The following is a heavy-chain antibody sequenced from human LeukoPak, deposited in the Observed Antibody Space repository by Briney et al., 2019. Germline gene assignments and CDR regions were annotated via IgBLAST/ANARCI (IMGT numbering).Heavy chain of an antibody. CDR2: ISGSGNKT. D-gene: IGHD6-13*01. V-gene: IGHV3-23*01. J-gene: IGHJ4*02. Sequence: PGGSLRLSCAASGFTFSNYAMSWVRQAPGKGLEWVSTISGSGNKTYYADSVKGRFTISRDNSKNTLYLQMNSLRAEDTAVYYCAKEVSAAGGRWGQGTLVTVSS. CDR3: AKEVSAAGGR. CDR1: GFTFSNYA.